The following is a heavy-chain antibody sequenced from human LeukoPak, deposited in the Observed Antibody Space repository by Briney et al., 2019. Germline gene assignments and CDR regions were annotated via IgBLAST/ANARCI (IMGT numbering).Heavy chain of an antibody. CDR2: ISYDGRDS. CDR3: AKDRLQIATYFFDI. D-gene: IGHD2/OR15-2a*01. J-gene: IGHJ4*02. Sequence: GESLKISCAASGFPFSSYAIHWVRQAPGKGQEWVAVISYDGRDSHHADSVKGRFTISRDNSKNTLYLQMNSLRPEDTSVYFCAKDRLQIATYFFDIWGQGTLVTVSS. V-gene: IGHV3-30*04. CDR1: GFPFSSYA.